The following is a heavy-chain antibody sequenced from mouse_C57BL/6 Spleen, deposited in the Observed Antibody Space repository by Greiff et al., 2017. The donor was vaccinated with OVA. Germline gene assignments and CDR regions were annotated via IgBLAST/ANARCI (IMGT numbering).Heavy chain of an antibody. J-gene: IGHJ3*01. V-gene: IGHV1-74*01. CDR1: GYTFTSYW. Sequence: QVHVKQPGAELVKPGASVKVSCKASGYTFTSYWMHWVKQRPGQGLEWIGRIHPSDSDTNYNQKFKGKATLTVDKSSSTAYMQLSSLTSEDSAVYYCAMSSLAWFAYWGQGTLVTVSA. CDR3: AMSSLAWFAY. CDR2: IHPSDSDT. D-gene: IGHD6-1*01.